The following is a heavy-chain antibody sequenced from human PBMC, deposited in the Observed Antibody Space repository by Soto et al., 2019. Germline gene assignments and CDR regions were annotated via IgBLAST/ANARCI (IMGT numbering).Heavy chain of an antibody. V-gene: IGHV4-4*09. J-gene: IGHJ4*02. CDR2: IYDSGST. CDR3: ATHNDRGDPGPLGY. Sequence: QVQLQESGPGLVKPSETLSLTCTVSGGSISSYYWSWIRQPPGKGLEWIGYIYDSGSTNYNPSLKGRVTIPVDTSENHFSLKLSSVTAADTAVYYCATHNDRGDPGPLGYWGQGTLVTVSS. CDR1: GGSISSYY. D-gene: IGHD1-1*01.